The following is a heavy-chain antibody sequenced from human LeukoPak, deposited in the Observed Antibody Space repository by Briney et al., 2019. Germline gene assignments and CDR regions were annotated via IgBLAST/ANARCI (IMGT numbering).Heavy chain of an antibody. CDR1: GGSFTGYY. Sequence: PSETLSLTCAVYGGSFTGYYWTWIRQPPGKGLECIGEIAHTGSTNYNPSLKSRVTTSMDTSRNEFSLQLTSLTAADTAVYYCAKAWHGMDVWGQGTTVTVSS. CDR3: AKAWHGMDV. CDR2: IAHTGST. D-gene: IGHD5-12*01. V-gene: IGHV4-34*01. J-gene: IGHJ6*02.